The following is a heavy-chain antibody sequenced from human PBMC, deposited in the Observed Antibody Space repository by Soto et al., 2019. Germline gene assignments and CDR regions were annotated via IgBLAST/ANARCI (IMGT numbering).Heavy chain of an antibody. Sequence: HPGGSLRLSCAASGFTFSEYAMSWVRQAPGKELEWVAVISYDGSNKYYADSVKGRFTISRDNSKNTLYLQMNSLRAEDTAVYYCARDTEDWNYARFFDYWGQGTLVTVSS. V-gene: IGHV3-30-3*01. CDR1: GFTFSEYA. D-gene: IGHD1-7*01. CDR3: ARDTEDWNYARFFDY. CDR2: ISYDGSNK. J-gene: IGHJ4*02.